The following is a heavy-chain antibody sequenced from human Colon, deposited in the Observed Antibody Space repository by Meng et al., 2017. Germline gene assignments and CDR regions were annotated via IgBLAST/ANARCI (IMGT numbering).Heavy chain of an antibody. Sequence: QVQLQESGPGLLRPSETLSLTCTVSGASVSSGNHYWSWIRQPPGKGLEYIAYVDYSGSTSYNPSLQSRVTMFVDTSKNQFSLMLTSVTATDTAVYYCARRRGGSGRDCWGQGTLVTVSS. D-gene: IGHD3-10*01. J-gene: IGHJ4*02. CDR3: ARRRGGSGRDC. V-gene: IGHV4-61*01. CDR1: GASVSSGNHY. CDR2: VDYSGST.